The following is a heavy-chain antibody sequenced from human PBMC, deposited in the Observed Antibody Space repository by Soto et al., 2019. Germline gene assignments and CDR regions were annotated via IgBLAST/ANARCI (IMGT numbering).Heavy chain of an antibody. CDR3: ARRSRLGYCSSTSCYADDY. V-gene: IGHV5-51*01. Sequence: GESLKISCKGSGYSFTSYWIGWVRQMPGKGLEWMGIIYPGDSDTRYSPSFQGQVTISADKSISTAYLQRSSLKASDTAMYYCARRSRLGYCSSTSCYADDYWGQGTLVTVSS. CDR1: GYSFTSYW. CDR2: IYPGDSDT. D-gene: IGHD2-2*01. J-gene: IGHJ4*02.